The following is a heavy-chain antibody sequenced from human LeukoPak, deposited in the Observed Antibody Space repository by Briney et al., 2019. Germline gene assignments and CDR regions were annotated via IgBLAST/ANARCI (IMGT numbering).Heavy chain of an antibody. D-gene: IGHD5-12*01. Sequence: SQTLSLTCTVSGGSISSGDYYWSWIRQPPGKGLEWNGYIYYSGSTYYNPSLKSRVTISVDTSNNQLSLKLSSVTAADTAVYYCARAVWYSGYDWDNWFDPWVQGTLVTVSS. CDR1: GGSISSGDYY. J-gene: IGHJ5*02. CDR3: ARAVWYSGYDWDNWFDP. CDR2: IYYSGST. V-gene: IGHV4-30-4*01.